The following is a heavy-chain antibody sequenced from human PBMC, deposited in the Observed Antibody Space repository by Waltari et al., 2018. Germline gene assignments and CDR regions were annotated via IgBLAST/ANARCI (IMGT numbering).Heavy chain of an antibody. CDR2: IKQDGREK. Sequence: EVQLVESGGGLVQPGGSLRLSCSGSGFTFTNHWMSWVRQAPGRGAEWVASIKQDGREKYYVDTMKGRFTLSRDNAKNSLSLQMDSLRAEDTAVYFCARGVTTVEYWGQGTLVTVSS. CDR1: GFTFTNHW. J-gene: IGHJ4*02. V-gene: IGHV3-7*04. D-gene: IGHD2-21*02. CDR3: ARGVTTVEY.